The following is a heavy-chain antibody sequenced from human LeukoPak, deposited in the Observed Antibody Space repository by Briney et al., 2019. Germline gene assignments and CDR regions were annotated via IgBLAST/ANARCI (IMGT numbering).Heavy chain of an antibody. CDR3: ARDFEAAAAG. V-gene: IGHV4-38-2*02. CDR1: GYSISSGFY. D-gene: IGHD6-13*01. CDR2: ISYSGST. Sequence: SETLSLTCTVSGYSISSGFYWAWIRQPPGKGLEWIGSISYSGSTYYNPSLKSRVTISVDTSKNQFSLKLSSVTAADTAVYYCARDFEAAAAGWGQGTLVTVSS. J-gene: IGHJ4*02.